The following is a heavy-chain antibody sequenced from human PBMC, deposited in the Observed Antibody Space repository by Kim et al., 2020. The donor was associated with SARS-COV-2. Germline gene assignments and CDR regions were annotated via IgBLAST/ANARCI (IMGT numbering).Heavy chain of an antibody. D-gene: IGHD1-26*01. CDR2: INWNGGST. CDR1: GFTFDDYG. J-gene: IGHJ5*02. Sequence: GGSLRLSCAASGFTFDDYGMSWVRQAPGKGLEWVSGINWNGGSTGYADSVKGRFTISRDNAKNSLYLQMNSLRAEDTALYHCARVARRWWELLGVDPKENWFDPWGQGNLVTVSS. CDR3: ARVARRWWELLGVDPKENWFDP. V-gene: IGHV3-20*01.